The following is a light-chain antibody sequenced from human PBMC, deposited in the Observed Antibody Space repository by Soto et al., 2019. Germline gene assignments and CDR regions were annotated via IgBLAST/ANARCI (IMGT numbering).Light chain of an antibody. CDR2: GAS. CDR1: QSVSTS. V-gene: IGKV3-11*01. Sequence: EVGWTKYTATLSLSPGEGATLSFRASQSVSTSLAWYQQKPGQAPRLLNYGASRRAAGIPGRFSGSGSGTDFTLTISSLEPEDFAVYYCQQRSDWLTFGGGTKVDIK. CDR3: QQRSDWLT. J-gene: IGKJ4*01.